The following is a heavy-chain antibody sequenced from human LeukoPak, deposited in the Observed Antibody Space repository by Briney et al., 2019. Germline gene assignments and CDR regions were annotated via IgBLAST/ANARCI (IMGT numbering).Heavy chain of an antibody. V-gene: IGHV3-73*01. CDR2: IRSKANSYAT. D-gene: IGHD3-16*02. J-gene: IGHJ4*02. CDR1: GFTFSGSA. Sequence: GGSLRLSCAASGFTFSGSAMHWVRQASGKGLEWVGRIRSKANSYATAYAASVRGRFTISRDDSKNTAYLQMNSLKTEDTAVYYCTRRGPITFGGVIVENWGQGTLVTVSS. CDR3: TRRGPITFGGVIVEN.